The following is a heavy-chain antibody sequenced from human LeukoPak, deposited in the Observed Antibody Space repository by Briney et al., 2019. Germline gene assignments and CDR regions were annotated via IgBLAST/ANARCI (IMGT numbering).Heavy chain of an antibody. J-gene: IGHJ4*02. D-gene: IGHD1-26*01. CDR2: IYSGGTT. CDR3: AKRSGINYGYFDS. V-gene: IGHV3-53*01. CDR1: GFTVSGNY. Sequence: PGGSLRLSCAVSGFTVSGNYMSWVRQAPGKGLEWVSLIYSGGTTYYADSVKGRFTISRDNSKNTAYLQMNSLRSEDTAVYYCAKRSGINYGYFDSWGQGTLVTVSS.